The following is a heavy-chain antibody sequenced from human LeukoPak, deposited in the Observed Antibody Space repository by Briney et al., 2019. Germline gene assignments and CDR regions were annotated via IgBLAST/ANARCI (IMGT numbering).Heavy chain of an antibody. CDR2: IYSGGNT. CDR1: GFTFSSYW. CDR3: ARGLAPFDY. V-gene: IGHV3-53*01. Sequence: GGSLRLSCAASGFTFSSYWMSWVRQAPGKGLEWVSVIYSGGNTYYADSVKGRFTISRDNSKNTLYLQMNSLRAEDTAVYFCARGLAPFDYWGQGTLVTVSS. J-gene: IGHJ4*02. D-gene: IGHD3-9*01.